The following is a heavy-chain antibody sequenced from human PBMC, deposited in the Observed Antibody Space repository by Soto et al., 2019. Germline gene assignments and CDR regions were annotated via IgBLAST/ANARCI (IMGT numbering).Heavy chain of an antibody. CDR2: IYNNRSF. CDR1: GGSVSSGSFY. D-gene: IGHD6-6*01. J-gene: IGHJ4*02. CDR3: ARVPLDNSISHYFDF. V-gene: IGHV4-61*01. Sequence: PSETLSLTCTVSGGSVSSGSFYWSWIRQPTGKGLEWIGFIYNNRSFNYNPSLKSRVTISVDTSKHQFSLKLSSVTAADTAVYYCARVPLDNSISHYFDFWGQGALVTVSS.